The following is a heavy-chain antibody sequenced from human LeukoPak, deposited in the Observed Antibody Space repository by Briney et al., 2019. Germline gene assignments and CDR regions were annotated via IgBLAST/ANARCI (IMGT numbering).Heavy chain of an antibody. D-gene: IGHD2-2*01. V-gene: IGHV1-18*01. Sequence: GASVKVSCKASGGTFSSYAISWVRQAPGQGLEWMGWISAYNGSTNYAQKLQGRVTMTTDTSTSTAYMELRSLRSDDTAVYYCARDSSTSYYYYYCGMDVWGQGTTVTVSS. CDR2: ISAYNGST. J-gene: IGHJ6*02. CDR3: ARDSSTSYYYYYCGMDV. CDR1: GGTFSSYA.